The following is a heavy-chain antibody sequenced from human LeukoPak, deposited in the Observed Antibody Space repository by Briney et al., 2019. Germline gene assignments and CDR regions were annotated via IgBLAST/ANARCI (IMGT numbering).Heavy chain of an antibody. CDR3: AKGSRWYIDY. CDR2: VRYDSSNK. V-gene: IGHV3-30*02. D-gene: IGHD2-15*01. Sequence: GGSLRLSCAASGFTFSGYGMHWVRQAPGKGLEWVAFVRYDSSNKYYADSVKGRFTVSRDNSKNMLYVQMNSLRPEDTGVYYCAKGSRWYIDYWGQGTLVTVSS. CDR1: GFTFSGYG. J-gene: IGHJ4*02.